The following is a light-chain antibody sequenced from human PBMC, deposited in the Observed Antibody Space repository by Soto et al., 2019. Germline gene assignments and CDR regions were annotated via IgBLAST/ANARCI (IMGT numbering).Light chain of an antibody. CDR2: DAS. J-gene: IGKJ1*01. V-gene: IGKV1-5*01. CDR3: QQYNSFSGT. Sequence: DIQMTQSPTTLSASVGDRGTITCRAGQSISSWLAWYQQKPGKAPKLLIYDASSLESGVPSRFSGSESRTEFTLTISSLQPDDFATYYCQQYNSFSGTFGQGTKVEIK. CDR1: QSISSW.